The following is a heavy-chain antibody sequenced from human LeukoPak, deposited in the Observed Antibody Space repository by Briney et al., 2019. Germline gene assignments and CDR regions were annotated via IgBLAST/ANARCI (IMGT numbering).Heavy chain of an antibody. CDR2: IYDSEST. D-gene: IGHD6-19*01. J-gene: IGHJ4*02. V-gene: IGHV4-59*12. Sequence: SETLSLTCTVSGGSIRGSYWTWIRQPPGKGLEWIGYIYDSESTDYNPSLKSRVTISIDTSKNQFSLKLSSVTAADTAVYYCARGKVVAGTPGQNSWDSWGQGTLVTVSS. CDR1: GGSIRGSY. CDR3: ARGKVVAGTPGQNSWDS.